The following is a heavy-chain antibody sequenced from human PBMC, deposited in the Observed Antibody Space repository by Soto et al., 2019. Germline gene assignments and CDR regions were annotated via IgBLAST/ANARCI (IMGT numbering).Heavy chain of an antibody. CDR2: ISYDGSNK. CDR3: AKDQLSDDYVWGSYRYDDAFDI. J-gene: IGHJ3*02. V-gene: IGHV3-30*18. D-gene: IGHD3-16*02. Sequence: QVQLVESGGGVVQPGRSLRLSCAASGFTFSRYGMHLVRQAPGKGLEWVAVISYDGSNKYYADSVKGRLTISRDNSKHTLYLQMNSLRDEDTAVYYCAKDQLSDDYVWGSYRYDDAFDIWGQGTMVTVSS. CDR1: GFTFSRYG.